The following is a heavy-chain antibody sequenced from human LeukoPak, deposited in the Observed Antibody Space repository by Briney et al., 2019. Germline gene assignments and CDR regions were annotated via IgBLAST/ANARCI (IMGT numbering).Heavy chain of an antibody. V-gene: IGHV3-30-3*01. CDR2: ISYDGSNK. CDR3: ARDLDCSSTSCSYKGHPTLNY. CDR1: GFTFSSYA. Sequence: GGSLRLSCAASGFTFSSYAMHWVRQAPGKGLEWVAVISYDGSNKYYADSVKGRFTISRDNSKNTLYLQMNSLRAEDTAVYYCARDLDCSSTSCSYKGHPTLNYWGQGTLVTVSS. D-gene: IGHD2-2*01. J-gene: IGHJ4*02.